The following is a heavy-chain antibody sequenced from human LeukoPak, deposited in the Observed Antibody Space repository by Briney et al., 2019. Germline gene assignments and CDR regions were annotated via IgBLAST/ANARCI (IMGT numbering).Heavy chain of an antibody. CDR1: GSSFTSYW. J-gene: IGHJ5*02. CDR2: IDPSDSYT. CDR3: ARHVVDDYSGYWFDP. D-gene: IGHD5-12*01. Sequence: PGASLQISCKGSGSSFTSYWISWVRQLPGKGLEWMGRIDPSDSYTNYSPSFQGHVTISADKSISTAYLQWSSLKASGTAMYYCARHVVDDYSGYWFDPWGQGTLVTVSS. V-gene: IGHV5-10-1*01.